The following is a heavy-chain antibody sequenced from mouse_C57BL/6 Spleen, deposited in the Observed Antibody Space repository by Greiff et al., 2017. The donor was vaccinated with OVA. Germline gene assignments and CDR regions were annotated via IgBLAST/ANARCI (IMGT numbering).Heavy chain of an antibody. J-gene: IGHJ4*01. CDR1: GFTFSSYT. CDR3: ARHMVVAKDAMDY. D-gene: IGHD1-1*02. CDR2: ISGGGGNT. Sequence: DVQLVESGGGLVKPGGSLKLSCAASGFTFSSYTMSWVRQTPEKRLEWVATISGGGGNTYYPDSVKGRFTISRDNAKNTLYLQMSSLRSEDTALYYCARHMVVAKDAMDYWGQGTSVTVSS. V-gene: IGHV5-9*01.